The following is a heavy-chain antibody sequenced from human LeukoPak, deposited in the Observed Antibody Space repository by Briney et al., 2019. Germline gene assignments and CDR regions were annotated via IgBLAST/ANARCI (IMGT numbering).Heavy chain of an antibody. D-gene: IGHD2-2*01. V-gene: IGHV3-21*01. Sequence: GGSLRLSCAASGFTFSSYTMNWVRQAPGKGLEWVSSISSSSSYIYYADSVKGRFTISRDNAKNSLYLQMNGLRAEDTAVYYCTRAVESGGIVVAYYFDYWGQGTLVTVSS. J-gene: IGHJ4*02. CDR1: GFTFSSYT. CDR2: ISSSSSYI. CDR3: TRAVESGGIVVAYYFDY.